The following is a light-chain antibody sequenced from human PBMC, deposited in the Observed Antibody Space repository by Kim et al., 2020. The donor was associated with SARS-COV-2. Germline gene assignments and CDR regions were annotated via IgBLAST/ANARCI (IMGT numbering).Light chain of an antibody. CDR1: QSVSSTC. Sequence: EQRPTRSCRASQSVSSTCLDGYQQKTGPAPRLLIYGASSRATGIPDRFSGSGSGTDFTLTITRLEPEDFAVYYCQQYSSSPATFGQGTKVDIK. CDR2: GAS. J-gene: IGKJ1*01. CDR3: QQYSSSPAT. V-gene: IGKV3-20*01.